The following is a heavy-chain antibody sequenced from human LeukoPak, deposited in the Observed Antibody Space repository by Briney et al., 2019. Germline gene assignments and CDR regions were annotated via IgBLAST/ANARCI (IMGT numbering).Heavy chain of an antibody. V-gene: IGHV3-74*01. CDR2: INSDGSST. CDR3: ARDGQLGNY. J-gene: IGHJ4*02. CDR1: XW. D-gene: IGHD7-27*01. Sequence: XWXXWVRQAPGKGLMWVSRINSDGSSTAYADSVKGRFTISRDNAKNTLYLRMNSLRVEDAAVYYCARDGQLGNYWGQGTLVTVSS.